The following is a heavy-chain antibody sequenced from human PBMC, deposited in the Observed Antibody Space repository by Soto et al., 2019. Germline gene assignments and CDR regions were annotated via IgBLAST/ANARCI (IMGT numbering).Heavy chain of an antibody. CDR3: AKGVYYDISTVGFSIDY. CDR1: GFTFSSYA. J-gene: IGHJ4*02. Sequence: GGSLRLSCAASGFTFSSYAMSWVRQAPGKGLEWASAISGSGGSTYYADSVKGRFTISRDNSKNTLYLQMNSLRAEDTAVYYCAKGVYYDISTVGFSIDYWGQGPLVTVSS. V-gene: IGHV3-23*01. CDR2: ISGSGGST. D-gene: IGHD3-9*01.